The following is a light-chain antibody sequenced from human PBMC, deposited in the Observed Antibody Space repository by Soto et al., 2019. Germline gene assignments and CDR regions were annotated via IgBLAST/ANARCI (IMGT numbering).Light chain of an antibody. CDR1: SSDVGDYNY. CDR3: SSYTTVPSPQWV. Sequence: QSVLTQPPSASGTPGQSVTIPCTGTSSDVGDYNYVSWYQQHPGKAPKLMIYEVSRRPSGVPDRFSGSKSGNTASLTVSGLQAEDEAHYYCSSYTTVPSPQWVFAGGTKLTVL. J-gene: IGLJ3*02. V-gene: IGLV2-8*01. CDR2: EVS.